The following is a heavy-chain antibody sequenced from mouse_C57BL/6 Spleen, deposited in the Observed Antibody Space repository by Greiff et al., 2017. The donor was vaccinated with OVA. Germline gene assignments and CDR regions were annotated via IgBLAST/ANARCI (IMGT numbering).Heavy chain of an antibody. Sequence: QVQLQQPGAELVMPGASVKLSCKASGYTFTSYWMHWVKQRPGQGLEWIGEIDPSDSYTNYNQKFKGKSTLTVDKSSSTAYMQLSSLTSEDSAVYYCARRSLYSNYDYWGQGTTLTVSS. CDR3: ARRSLYSNYDY. J-gene: IGHJ2*01. V-gene: IGHV1-69*01. CDR2: IDPSDSYT. D-gene: IGHD2-5*01. CDR1: GYTFTSYW.